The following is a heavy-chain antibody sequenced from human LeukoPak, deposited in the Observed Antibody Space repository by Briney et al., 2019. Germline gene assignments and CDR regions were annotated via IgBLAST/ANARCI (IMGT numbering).Heavy chain of an antibody. J-gene: IGHJ4*02. CDR1: GFTFSNYA. V-gene: IGHV3-30*04. Sequence: GGSLRLSCVASGFTFSNYAVHWVRQAPGKGLEWVAVISYGGSNKYYADSVKGRFTISRDNSKNTLYLQIISLRAEDTAVYYCARGQFRLSDYDSSGFDYWGQGTLVTVSS. CDR2: ISYGGSNK. CDR3: ARGQFRLSDYDSSGFDY. D-gene: IGHD3-22*01.